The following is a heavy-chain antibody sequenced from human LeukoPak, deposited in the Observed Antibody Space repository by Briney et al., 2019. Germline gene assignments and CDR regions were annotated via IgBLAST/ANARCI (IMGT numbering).Heavy chain of an antibody. Sequence: GGSLRLSCAASGFAFSSYAMSWVRQAPGKGLEYVSAISDSGGSTYYADSVKGRFTISRDNSKNTLYLQMSSLRAEDTAVYFCVRGYSFGPYGMDVWGQGTTVTVSS. J-gene: IGHJ6*02. D-gene: IGHD2-15*01. CDR2: ISDSGGST. V-gene: IGHV3-64D*09. CDR3: VRGYSFGPYGMDV. CDR1: GFAFSSYA.